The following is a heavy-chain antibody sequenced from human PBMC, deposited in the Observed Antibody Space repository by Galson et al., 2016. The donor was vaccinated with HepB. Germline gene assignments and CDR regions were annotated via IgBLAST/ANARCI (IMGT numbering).Heavy chain of an antibody. CDR1: GYTFASYG. V-gene: IGHV1-18*01. Sequence: VKVSCKASGYTFASYGISWVRQAPGQGLEWMGWISGYNGNTEYAKKFQGRVTMTTDTSTSTVYMELRSLRSDDTAVYYCARERSAFYYYYYGMDVWGQGTTVTVSS. J-gene: IGHJ6*02. CDR3: ARERSAFYYYYYGMDV. D-gene: IGHD3-3*02. CDR2: ISGYNGNT.